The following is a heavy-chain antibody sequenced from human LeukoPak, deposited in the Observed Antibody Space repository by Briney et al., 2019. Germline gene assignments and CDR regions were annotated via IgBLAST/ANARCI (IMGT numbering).Heavy chain of an antibody. CDR3: AALPEDFWSESRLDY. CDR1: GGSISSSSYY. V-gene: IGHV4-39*01. Sequence: PSETLSLTCTVSGGSISSSSYYWGWIRQPPGKGLGCIGSIYYSGSTYYNPSLKSRVTISVDTSKNQFSLKLSSVIAADTAVYYCAALPEDFWSESRLDYWGQGDLVTVSS. CDR2: IYYSGST. D-gene: IGHD3-3*01. J-gene: IGHJ4*02.